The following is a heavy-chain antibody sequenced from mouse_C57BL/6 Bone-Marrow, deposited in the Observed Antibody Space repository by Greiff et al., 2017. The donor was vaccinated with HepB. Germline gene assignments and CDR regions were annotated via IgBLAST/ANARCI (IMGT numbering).Heavy chain of an antibody. Sequence: EVMLVESGGDLVKPGGSLKLSCAASGFTFSSYGMSWVRQTPDKRLEWVATISSGGSYTYYPDSVKGRFTISRDNAKNTLYLQMSSLKSEDTAMYYCARQTVVALYAMDYWGQGTSVTVSS. J-gene: IGHJ4*01. CDR3: ARQTVVALYAMDY. CDR2: ISSGGSYT. V-gene: IGHV5-6*01. CDR1: GFTFSSYG. D-gene: IGHD1-1*01.